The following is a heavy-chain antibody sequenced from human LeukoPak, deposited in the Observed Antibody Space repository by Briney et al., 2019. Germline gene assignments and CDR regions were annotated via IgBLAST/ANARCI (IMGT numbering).Heavy chain of an antibody. D-gene: IGHD4-11*01. Sequence: GGSLRLSCAASGFTFSSYAMHWVRQAPGKGLEWVAVISYDGSNKYYADSVKGRFTISRDNSKNTLYLQMNSLRAEDTAVYYCAKDSWPHSNYYYFDYWGQGTLVTVSS. CDR3: AKDSWPHSNYYYFDY. V-gene: IGHV3-30*04. CDR1: GFTFSSYA. CDR2: ISYDGSNK. J-gene: IGHJ4*02.